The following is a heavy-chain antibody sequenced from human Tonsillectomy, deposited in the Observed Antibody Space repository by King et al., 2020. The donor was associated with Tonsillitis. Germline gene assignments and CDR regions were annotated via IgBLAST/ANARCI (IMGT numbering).Heavy chain of an antibody. CDR3: AKDRKLAAGPSDY. Sequence: VQLVESGGVLVQPGGSLRLSCAASGFTFSSYGMSWVRQAPGKGLEWVSAISGRGGSTYYADPVKGRFTISRDNSNNTLYLQMNSLRAEDTAVYYCAKDRKLAAGPSDYWGQGTLVTVSS. CDR2: ISGRGGST. J-gene: IGHJ4*02. CDR1: GFTFSSYG. D-gene: IGHD6-13*01. V-gene: IGHV3-23*04.